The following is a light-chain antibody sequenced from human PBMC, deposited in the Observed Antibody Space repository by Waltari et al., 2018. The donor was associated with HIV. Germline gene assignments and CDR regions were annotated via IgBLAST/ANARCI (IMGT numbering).Light chain of an antibody. CDR3: CSYAGIWGV. Sequence: QSALTQPRSVSGSPGPSVTISCTGTSSHVGAYNYVSWYQQHPGKAPKLMIYDVNKRPSGVPDRFSGSKSGNTASLNISGLQAEDESDYYCCSYAGIWGVFGTGTKVTVL. CDR2: DVN. V-gene: IGLV2-11*01. J-gene: IGLJ1*01. CDR1: SSHVGAYNY.